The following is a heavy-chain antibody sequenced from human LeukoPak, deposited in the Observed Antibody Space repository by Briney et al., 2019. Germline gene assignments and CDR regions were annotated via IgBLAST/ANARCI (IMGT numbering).Heavy chain of an antibody. D-gene: IGHD3-16*02. J-gene: IGHJ4*02. V-gene: IGHV3-74*01. CDR1: EITLSNYW. CDR2: INSDGSST. Sequence: PGGSLRLSCAVSEITLSNYWIHWVRQAPGKGLVWVSRINSDGSSTSYADSVKGRFTISRDNAKNTLYLQMNSLRAEDTAVYYCARANYDYVWGSYRSYYFDYWGQGTLVTVSS. CDR3: ARANYDYVWGSYRSYYFDY.